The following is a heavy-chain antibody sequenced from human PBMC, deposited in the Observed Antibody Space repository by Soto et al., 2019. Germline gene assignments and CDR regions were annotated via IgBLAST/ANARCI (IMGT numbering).Heavy chain of an antibody. CDR3: AKDHQTYNLLSLLDS. CDR2: ISNDGNNK. CDR1: GFTFSIND. J-gene: IGHJ5*01. Sequence: LGLSCASSGFTFSINDMHWVRQAPGRGLEWVAVISNDGNNKYYADSVKGRFTLSRDNSKNMVYLQMDSLRVEDTAVYFCAKDHQTYNLLSLLDSWGRGTIVTVSS. V-gene: IGHV3-30*18. D-gene: IGHD1-20*01.